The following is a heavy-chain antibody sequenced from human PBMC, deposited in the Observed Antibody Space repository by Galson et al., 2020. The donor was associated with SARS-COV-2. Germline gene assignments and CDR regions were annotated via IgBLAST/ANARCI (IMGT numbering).Heavy chain of an antibody. CDR1: GDSVSNNSAA. CDR2: TYYRSKWYN. CDR3: ARGRDYGGDYGYIFDY. Sequence: SQTLSLTCAISGDSVSNNSAAWNWIRQSPSRGLEWLGRTYYRSKWYNDYAVSVKSRITINPDTSKNQFSLQLNSVTPEDTAVYYCARGRDYGGDYGYIFDYWGQGTLVTVSS. D-gene: IGHD4-17*01. V-gene: IGHV6-1*01. J-gene: IGHJ4*02.